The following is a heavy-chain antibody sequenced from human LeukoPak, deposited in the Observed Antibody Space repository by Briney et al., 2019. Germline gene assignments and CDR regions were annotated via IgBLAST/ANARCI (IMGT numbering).Heavy chain of an antibody. V-gene: IGHV4-30-4*01. J-gene: IGHJ4*02. CDR3: ASCGYSGYDFDY. CDR2: IYYSGST. D-gene: IGHD5-12*01. CDR1: GGSISSGDYY. Sequence: SETLSLTCTVSGGSISSGDYYWSWIRQPPGKGLEWIGYIYYSGSTYYNPSLKSRVTISVDTSKNQFSLKLSSVTAADTAVYYCASCGYSGYDFDYWGQGTLVTVSS.